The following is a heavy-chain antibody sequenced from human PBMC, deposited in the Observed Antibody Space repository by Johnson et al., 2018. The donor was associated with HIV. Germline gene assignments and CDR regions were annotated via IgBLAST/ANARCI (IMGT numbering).Heavy chain of an antibody. Sequence: QVQLVESGGGVVQPGGSLRLSCAASGFTFSSYAMHWVRQAPGKGLEWVAVISYDGSNKYYADSVKGRFTISRDNSKNTLYLQMNSLRAEDTAVYYCAKNGARGDAFDIWGQGTMVTVSS. V-gene: IGHV3-30-3*02. D-gene: IGHD2-8*01. CDR3: AKNGARGDAFDI. J-gene: IGHJ3*02. CDR1: GFTFSSYA. CDR2: ISYDGSNK.